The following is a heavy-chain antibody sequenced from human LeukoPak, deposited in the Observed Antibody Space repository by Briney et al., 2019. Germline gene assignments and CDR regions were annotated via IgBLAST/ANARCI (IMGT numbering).Heavy chain of an antibody. CDR1: GYTFTSYG. CDR3: AMLGGSYSSGYYFDY. D-gene: IGHD1-26*01. Sequence: GASVKVSCKASGYTFTSYGISWVRQAPGQGLEWMGWISAYNGNTNYAQKLQGRVTMTTDTSTSTAYMELRSLRSDDTAVYYCAMLGGSYSSGYYFDYWGQGTLVTVSS. J-gene: IGHJ4*02. V-gene: IGHV1-18*01. CDR2: ISAYNGNT.